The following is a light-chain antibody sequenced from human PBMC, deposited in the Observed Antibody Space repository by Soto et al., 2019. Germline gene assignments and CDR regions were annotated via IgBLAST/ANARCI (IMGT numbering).Light chain of an antibody. V-gene: IGKV3-20*01. Sequence: EIVLTQSPGTLSLSPGERATLSCRASRSLSSSYVVWYQQKPGQAPRLLIYAASRRATGIPDRFSGSGSATEYTITISRLEPEDFAVYYCQQQGTFGQGNKLEIK. CDR2: AAS. CDR1: RSLSSSY. J-gene: IGKJ2*01. CDR3: QQQGT.